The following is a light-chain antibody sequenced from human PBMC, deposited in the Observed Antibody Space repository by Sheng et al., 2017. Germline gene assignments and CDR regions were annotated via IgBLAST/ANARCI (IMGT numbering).Light chain of an antibody. Sequence: QSALTQPPSASGSPGQSVTISCTGTSGDVGYYNYVSWYQQQPGKAPKILISEVSNRPSGVPDRFSGSKSGNTASLTVSGLQAEDEADYYCYSYAGSDIWVFGGGTKLTVL. CDR2: EVS. J-gene: IGLJ3*02. CDR1: SGDVGYYNY. CDR3: YSYAGSDIWV. V-gene: IGLV2-8*01.